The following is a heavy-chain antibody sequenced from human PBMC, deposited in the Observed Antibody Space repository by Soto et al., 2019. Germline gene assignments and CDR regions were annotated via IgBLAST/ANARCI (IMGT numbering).Heavy chain of an antibody. CDR1: GFTVSSNY. D-gene: IGHD2-2*01. CDR2: IYSGGST. CDR3: ARAKCSSTSCYYYYYYYYMDV. J-gene: IGHJ6*03. Sequence: QPXGSLRLSCAASGFTVSSNYMSWVRQAPGKGLEWVSVIYSGGSTYYADSVKGRFTISRDNSKNTLYLQMNSLRAEDTAVYYCARAKCSSTSCYYYYYYYYMDVWGKGTTVTV. V-gene: IGHV3-66*01.